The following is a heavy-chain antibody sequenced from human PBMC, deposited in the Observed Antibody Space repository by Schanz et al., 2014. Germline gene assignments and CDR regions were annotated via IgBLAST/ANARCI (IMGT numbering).Heavy chain of an antibody. CDR1: GFTFSSYW. CDR2: INGDGSRT. Sequence: EVQLVESGGGLVQPGGSLRLSCSASGFTFSSYWMHWVRQVPGKGLVWVSRINGDGSRTAYADSVKGRFTISRDNAKNSLYLQMNGLRAEDTAVYYCARVALPGYSSPRDAFDIWGQGTMVTGSS. V-gene: IGHV3-74*02. J-gene: IGHJ3*02. D-gene: IGHD5-18*01. CDR3: ARVALPGYSSPRDAFDI.